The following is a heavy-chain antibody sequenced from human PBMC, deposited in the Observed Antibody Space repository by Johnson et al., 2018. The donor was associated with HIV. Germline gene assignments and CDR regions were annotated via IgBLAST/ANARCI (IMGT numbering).Heavy chain of an antibody. V-gene: IGHV3-30-3*01. D-gene: IGHD1-26*01. CDR3: AKDSFYSGSYGDHDAFDI. CDR1: GFTFSSYA. CDR2: ISYDGSNK. Sequence: QVQLVESGGGVVQPGRSLRLSCAASGFTFSSYAMHWVRQAPGTGLEWVAVISYDGSNKYYADSVKGRFTISRDNSKNTLYLQMDSLRTDDTAMSYCAKDSFYSGSYGDHDAFDIWGQGTMVTVSS. J-gene: IGHJ3*02.